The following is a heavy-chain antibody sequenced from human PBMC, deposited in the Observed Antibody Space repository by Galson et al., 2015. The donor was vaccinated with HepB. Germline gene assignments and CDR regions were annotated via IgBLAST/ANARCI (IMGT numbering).Heavy chain of an antibody. CDR3: ARVYFDWSLLEGENYFDY. V-gene: IGHV3-30*04. CDR1: GFAFSSYA. J-gene: IGHJ4*02. D-gene: IGHD3-9*01. CDR2: ISYDGSNK. Sequence: SLRLSCAASGFAFSSYAMHWVRQAPGKGLEWVAVISYDGSNKYYADSVKGRFTISRDNSKNTLYLQMNSLRAEGTAVYYCARVYFDWSLLEGENYFDYWGQGTLVTVSS.